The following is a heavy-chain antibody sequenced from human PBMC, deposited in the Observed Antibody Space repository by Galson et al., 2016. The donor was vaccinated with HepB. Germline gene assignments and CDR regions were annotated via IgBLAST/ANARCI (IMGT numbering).Heavy chain of an antibody. CDR3: TNDGGLVMFGL. CDR1: GFSFSDYA. J-gene: IGHJ4*02. D-gene: IGHD2/OR15-2a*01. CDR2: ISSDGDNK. Sequence: SLRLSCAVSGFSFSDYAMSWVRQGPGKRLEWVSTISSDGDNKHYPDSVKGRFTVSRDNSKNTLDLQMNSLRAEDTAVYYCTNDGGLVMFGLWGRGTLVTVSS. V-gene: IGHV3-23*01.